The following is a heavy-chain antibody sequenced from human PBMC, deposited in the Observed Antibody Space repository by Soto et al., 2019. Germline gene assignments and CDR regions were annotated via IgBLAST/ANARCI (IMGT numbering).Heavy chain of an antibody. Sequence: EVQLLESGGGLVQPGGSLRLSCAASGFTFRSYTLSWVRQALGKGLEWVSTIGSSGSTYYADSAKGRFTISRDNSKNTLYSQMNSLRAEDTAVYHCAKDLVAVPVTGDGFDHWCQGTLVTVSS. D-gene: IGHD6-19*01. CDR2: IGSSGST. J-gene: IGHJ4*02. CDR3: AKDLVAVPVTGDGFDH. V-gene: IGHV3-23*01. CDR1: GFTFRSYT.